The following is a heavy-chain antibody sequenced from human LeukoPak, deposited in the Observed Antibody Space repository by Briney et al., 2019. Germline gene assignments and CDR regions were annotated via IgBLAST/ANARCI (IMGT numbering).Heavy chain of an antibody. Sequence: SVKVSCKASGGTFSSYAISWVRQAPGQGLEWMGGIIPIFGTANYAQKFQGRVTITADESTSTAYMELSSLRSEDTAVYYCARTGALAKYCSGGSCYSHYYYYMDVWGKGTTVTVSS. CDR3: ARTGALAKYCSGGSCYSHYYYYMDV. CDR2: IIPIFGTA. J-gene: IGHJ6*03. V-gene: IGHV1-69*13. D-gene: IGHD2-15*01. CDR1: GGTFSSYA.